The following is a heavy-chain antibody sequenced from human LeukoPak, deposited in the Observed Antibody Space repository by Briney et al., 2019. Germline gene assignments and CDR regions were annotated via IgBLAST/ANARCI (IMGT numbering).Heavy chain of an antibody. Sequence: ASVTVSCKASGGTFSSYAISWVRQAPGQGLGWMGRIIPIFGTANYAQKFQGRVTITADKSTSTAYMELSSLRSEDTAVYYCARARLLWFGEQCYLDVWGKGTTVTVSS. CDR2: IIPIFGTA. V-gene: IGHV1-69*06. CDR1: GGTFSSYA. J-gene: IGHJ6*03. D-gene: IGHD3-10*01. CDR3: ARARLLWFGEQCYLDV.